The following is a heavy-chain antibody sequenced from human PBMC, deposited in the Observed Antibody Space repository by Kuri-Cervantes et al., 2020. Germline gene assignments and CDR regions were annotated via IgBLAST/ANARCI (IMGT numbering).Heavy chain of an antibody. J-gene: IGHJ4*02. CDR2: IYGDGST. D-gene: IGHD6-13*01. V-gene: IGHV3-53*01. CDR1: GVTVSNNY. Sequence: GESLKISCAASGVTVSNNYMSWIRQAPGKGLEWVSIIYGDGSTSYADSVKGRFTISRDNAKNTLYLQMNSLRAEDTAVYYCVRGGAVGTRAWGYWGQGTLVTVSS. CDR3: VRGGAVGTRAWGY.